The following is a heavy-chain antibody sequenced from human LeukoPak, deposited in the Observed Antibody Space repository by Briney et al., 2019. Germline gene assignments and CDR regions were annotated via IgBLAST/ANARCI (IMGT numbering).Heavy chain of an antibody. CDR3: ARVWVVGATGGAFDI. V-gene: IGHV4-30-4*08. CDR2: IYYSGIT. D-gene: IGHD1-26*01. CDR1: GGSISSGGYY. J-gene: IGHJ3*02. Sequence: SETLSLTCTFSGGSISSGGYYWSWVRQHPGKGLEWIGYIYYSGITYYNPPLKIRVTISVDTSKNQFSLKLSSVTAADTAVYYCARVWVVGATGGAFDIWGQGTMVTVSS.